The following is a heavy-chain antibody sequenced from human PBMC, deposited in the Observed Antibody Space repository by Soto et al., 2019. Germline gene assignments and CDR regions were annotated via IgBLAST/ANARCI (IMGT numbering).Heavy chain of an antibody. J-gene: IGHJ4*02. Sequence: EVQLLESGGGLVQPGGSLRLSCAASGLTFSSFVMSWVRQAPGKGLEWVSAIDTSGGGTYYADSVKGRFTISRDNSKNTLYLQMNSLRAEDTAVYYAVKSSRTLGDSWGQGTLVTVSS. CDR2: IDTSGGGT. D-gene: IGHD6-13*01. CDR3: VKSSRTLGDS. CDR1: GLTFSSFV. V-gene: IGHV3-23*01.